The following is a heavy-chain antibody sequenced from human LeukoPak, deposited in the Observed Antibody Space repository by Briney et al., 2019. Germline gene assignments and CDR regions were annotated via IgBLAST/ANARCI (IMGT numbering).Heavy chain of an antibody. Sequence: SETLSLTCTVSGGSISSYYWSWIRQPPGKGLGWIGYIYYSGSTNYNPSLKSRVTISVDTSKNQFSLKLSSVTAADTAVYYCARRARSDYYYGMDVWGQGTTVTVSS. J-gene: IGHJ6*02. CDR1: GGSISSYY. CDR2: IYYSGST. CDR3: ARRARSDYYYGMDV. V-gene: IGHV4-59*08.